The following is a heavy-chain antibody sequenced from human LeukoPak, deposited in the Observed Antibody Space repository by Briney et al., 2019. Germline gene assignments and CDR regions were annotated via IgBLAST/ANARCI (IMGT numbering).Heavy chain of an antibody. CDR2: IHYTGSA. D-gene: IGHD1-1*01. CDR3: ARVLGGTTSWFDP. Sequence: PSETLSLTCAVSSYSISSGYSWGWIRQPPGKGLEWIGNIHYTGSAYYNPSRKSRVTISLDTSKNHFSLELTSVTATDTAVYYCARVLGGTTSWFDPWGQGTLVTVSS. J-gene: IGHJ5*02. CDR1: SYSISSGYS. V-gene: IGHV4-38-2*01.